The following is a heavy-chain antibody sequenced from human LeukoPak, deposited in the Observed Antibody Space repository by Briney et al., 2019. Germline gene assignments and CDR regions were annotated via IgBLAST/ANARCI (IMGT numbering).Heavy chain of an antibody. CDR2: INHSGST. D-gene: IGHD4-17*01. V-gene: IGHV4-34*01. Sequence: TSETLSLTCAVYGGSFSGYYWSWIRLPPGKGLEWIGEINHSGSTNYNPSLKSRVTISVDTSKNQFSLKLSSVTAADTAVYYCARGLAYGDRRSVGYWGQGTLVTVSS. J-gene: IGHJ4*02. CDR1: GGSFSGYY. CDR3: ARGLAYGDRRSVGY.